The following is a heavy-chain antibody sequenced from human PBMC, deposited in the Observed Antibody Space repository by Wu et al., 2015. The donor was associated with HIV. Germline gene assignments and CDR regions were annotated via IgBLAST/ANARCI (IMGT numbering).Heavy chain of an antibody. J-gene: IGHJ6*03. CDR1: GYIFMHYG. CDR3: ARDAGIAAAGKAYYMDV. Sequence: QVQLVQSGGEVKKPGASVKVSCKASGYIFMHYGITWVRQAPGQGLEWMGGIIPIFGTSNYARKFQGRVTITADGSTSTVYMELSSLRSEDTALYYCARDAGIAAAGKAYYMDVWGEGTTIIVSS. V-gene: IGHV1-69*13. D-gene: IGHD6-13*01. CDR2: IIPIFGTS.